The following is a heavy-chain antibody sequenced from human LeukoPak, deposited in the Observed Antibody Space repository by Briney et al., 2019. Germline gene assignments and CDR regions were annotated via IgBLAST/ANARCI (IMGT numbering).Heavy chain of an antibody. CDR2: IYYSGST. CDR3: ARDSGVRLILEYFFDL. CDR1: GGSISSYY. D-gene: IGHD2-8*01. V-gene: IGHV4-59*01. J-gene: IGHJ4*02. Sequence: PSEALSLTCTVSGGSISSYYWSWIRQPPGKGLEWIGYIYYSGSTNYNPSLKSRVTISVDTSKNQFSLKLSSVTAADTAVYYCARDSGVRLILEYFFDLWGQGTLVTVSS.